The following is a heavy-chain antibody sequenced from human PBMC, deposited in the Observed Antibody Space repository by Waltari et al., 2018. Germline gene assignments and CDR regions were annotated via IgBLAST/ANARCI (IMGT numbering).Heavy chain of an antibody. CDR1: GFTFSSYA. CDR3: AKVGGSSWSGLY. V-gene: IGHV3-23*04. CDR2: ISGGGGSK. Sequence: EVQLVESGGGLVQPGGSLRLSCAASGFTFSSYAMSWVRPAPGKGLEWVSAISGGGGSKYYADSVKGRFTISRDNSKNTLYLQMNSLRAEDTAVYYCAKVGGSSWSGLYWGQGTLVTVSS. D-gene: IGHD6-13*01. J-gene: IGHJ4*02.